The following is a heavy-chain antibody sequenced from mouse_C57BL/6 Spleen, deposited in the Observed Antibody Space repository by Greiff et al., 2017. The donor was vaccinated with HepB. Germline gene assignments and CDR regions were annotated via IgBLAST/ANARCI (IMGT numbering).Heavy chain of an antibody. V-gene: IGHV1-82*01. J-gene: IGHJ2*01. Sequence: QVQLQQSGPELVKPGASVKISCKASGYAFSSSWMNWVKQRPGKGLEWIGRIYPGDGDTNYNGKLKGKATLTADKSSSTAYMQLSSLTSEDSAVYFCARMPTSYYFDYRGQGTPLTVSS. CDR1: GYAFSSSW. CDR2: IYPGDGDT. CDR3: ARMPTSYYFDY.